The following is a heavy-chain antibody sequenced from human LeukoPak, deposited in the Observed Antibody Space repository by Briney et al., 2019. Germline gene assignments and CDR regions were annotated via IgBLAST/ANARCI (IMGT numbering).Heavy chain of an antibody. CDR2: IKPDGIDK. V-gene: IGHV3-7*01. J-gene: IGHJ3*02. CDR1: GFPFRSLW. CDR3: ATISAQTFDI. D-gene: IGHD5-24*01. Sequence: GGSLRLSCVGSGFPFRSLWVNWDRQSPGKGLEWVANIKPDGIDKYYVDSARGRFTVSRDNAKNSAFLQMNSLRAEDTAIYYCATISAQTFDIWGQGTLVSVSS.